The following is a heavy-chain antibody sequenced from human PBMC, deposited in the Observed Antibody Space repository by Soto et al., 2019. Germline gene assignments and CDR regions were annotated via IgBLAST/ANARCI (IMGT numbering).Heavy chain of an antibody. CDR1: GGSISSYY. V-gene: IGHV4-59*01. D-gene: IGHD3-22*01. CDR2: IYYSGST. Sequence: PSESLSLTCTVSGGSISSYYWSWILQPPGKGLEWIGYIYYSGSTNYNPSLKSRVTISVDTSKNQFSLKLSSVTAADTAVYYCARESVYYYDSSGYYWTSMDVWGQGTTVTVSS. CDR3: ARESVYYYDSSGYYWTSMDV. J-gene: IGHJ6*02.